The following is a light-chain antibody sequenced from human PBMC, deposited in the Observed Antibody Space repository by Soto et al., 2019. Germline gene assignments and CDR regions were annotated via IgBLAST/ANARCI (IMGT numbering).Light chain of an antibody. Sequence: SVLTQPPSASGTPGQRVTISCSGGSSNIGINSVSWYQQLPGTAPKLLIYSNNQRPSGVPDRFSGSKSGTSASLAISGLQSGAEADYYCAAWDDSLNGYVFGTGTKVTVL. CDR3: AAWDDSLNGYV. V-gene: IGLV1-44*01. CDR2: SNN. J-gene: IGLJ1*01. CDR1: SSNIGINS.